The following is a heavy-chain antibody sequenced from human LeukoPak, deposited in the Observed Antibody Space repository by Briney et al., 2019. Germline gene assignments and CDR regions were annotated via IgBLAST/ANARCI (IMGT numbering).Heavy chain of an antibody. CDR1: GFTFSSYG. D-gene: IGHD3-16*02. CDR2: ISYSGSNM. Sequence: GGSLRLSCAASGFTFSSYGMHWVRQAPGKGLEWVSYISYSGSNMYYADSVKGRFTISRDNTKNSLYLQMNSLRAEDTAVYYCARVEGIIDYWGQGTLVTVSS. V-gene: IGHV3-48*04. CDR3: ARVEGIIDY. J-gene: IGHJ4*02.